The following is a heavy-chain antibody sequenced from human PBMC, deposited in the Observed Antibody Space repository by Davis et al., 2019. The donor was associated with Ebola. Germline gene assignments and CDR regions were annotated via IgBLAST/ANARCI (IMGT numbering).Heavy chain of an antibody. CDR3: ARVNAVTGFSRFDP. CDR2: ISSSSNYI. V-gene: IGHV3-21*04. J-gene: IGHJ5*02. D-gene: IGHD3-9*01. Sequence: GGSLRLSCAASGFTFSTHRMNWVRQAPGKGLEWVSTISSSSNYIYYADSVKGRFTISRDNAKNSLYLQMNSLRAEDTAFYHCARVNAVTGFSRFDPWGQGTLVTVSS. CDR1: GFTFSTHR.